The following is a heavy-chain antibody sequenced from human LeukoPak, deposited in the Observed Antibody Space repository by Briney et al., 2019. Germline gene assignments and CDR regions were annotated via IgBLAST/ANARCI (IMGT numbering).Heavy chain of an antibody. J-gene: IGHJ4*02. CDR3: AREAPGDYFDY. CDR1: GYIFTDYY. Sequence: ASVKVSCKASGYIFTDYYMHWVRQAPGQGLEWMGWINPNSGGTNYAQKFQGRVTMTRDTSISTAYMELSRLRSDDTAVYYCAREAPGDYFDYWGQGTLVTVSS. V-gene: IGHV1-2*02. CDR2: INPNSGGT.